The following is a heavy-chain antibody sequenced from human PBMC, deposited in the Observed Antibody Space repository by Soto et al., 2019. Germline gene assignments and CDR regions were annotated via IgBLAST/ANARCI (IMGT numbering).Heavy chain of an antibody. Sequence: SETLSLTCAVYGGSFSGYYWSWIRQPPGKGLEWIGEINHSGSTNYNPSLKSRVTISVDTSKNQFSLRLSSVTAADTAVYYCAREVPVVATKTGTFYFDYGGQETLVTFSS. V-gene: IGHV4-34*01. CDR2: INHSGST. J-gene: IGHJ4*02. CDR3: AREVPVVATKTGTFYFDY. D-gene: IGHD5-12*01. CDR1: GGSFSGYY.